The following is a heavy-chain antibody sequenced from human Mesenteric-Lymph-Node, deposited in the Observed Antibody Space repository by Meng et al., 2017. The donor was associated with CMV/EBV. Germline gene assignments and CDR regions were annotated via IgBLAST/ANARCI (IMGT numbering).Heavy chain of an antibody. V-gene: IGHV1-2*02. D-gene: IGHD3-22*01. CDR3: ARDYYESSGYNWRGASDI. Sequence: ASVKVSCKASGYTFTDYYIHWVRQAPGQGLEWMGWINPNFSGTDYAPKFQGRVTMTRDTSISTAYMELSRLTSDDTAVYYCARDYYESSGYNWRGASDIWGQGTMVTVSS. CDR2: INPNFSGT. CDR1: GYTFTDYY. J-gene: IGHJ3*02.